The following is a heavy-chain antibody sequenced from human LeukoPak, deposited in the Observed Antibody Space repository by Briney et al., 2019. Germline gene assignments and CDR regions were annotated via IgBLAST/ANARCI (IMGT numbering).Heavy chain of an antibody. Sequence: SVKVSCKASGGTFISYAISWVRQAPGQGLEWMGGIIPIFGTANYAQKFQGRVTITADESTSTAYMEVSGLRSEDTAVYYCARPGEGSGSGIRCSFAIWGQGTMVTVSS. CDR2: IIPIFGTA. V-gene: IGHV1-69*01. J-gene: IGHJ3*02. CDR1: GGTFISYA. D-gene: IGHD3-10*01. CDR3: ARPGEGSGSGIRCSFAI.